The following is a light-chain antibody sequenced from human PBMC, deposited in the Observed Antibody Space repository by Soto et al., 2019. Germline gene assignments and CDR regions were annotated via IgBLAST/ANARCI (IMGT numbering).Light chain of an antibody. Sequence: QSALTQPRSVSGSSGQSVTISCTGTISDIEGYNYVSWYQHHPGKAPKLLISDVTKRPSWVPDRFSGSKSGSTASLTISELQAEDEAVYYCSSYAGSNNVVFGGGTKVTVL. J-gene: IGLJ2*01. V-gene: IGLV2-11*01. CDR1: ISDIEGYNY. CDR3: SSYAGSNNVV. CDR2: DVT.